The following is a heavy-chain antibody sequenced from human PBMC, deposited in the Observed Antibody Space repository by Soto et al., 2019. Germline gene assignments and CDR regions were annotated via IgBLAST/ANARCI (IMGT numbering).Heavy chain of an antibody. CDR2: IWYDGSNK. J-gene: IGHJ4*02. D-gene: IGHD5-18*01. V-gene: IGHV3-33*01. Sequence: QVQLVESGGGVVQPGRSLRLSCAASGFTFSSYGMHWVRQAPGKGLEWVAVIWYDGSNKYYADSVKGRFTISRDNSKNTLYLQMNSLRAEDTAVYYCARELGRGYSYGLGYWGQGTLVTVSS. CDR1: GFTFSSYG. CDR3: ARELGRGYSYGLGY.